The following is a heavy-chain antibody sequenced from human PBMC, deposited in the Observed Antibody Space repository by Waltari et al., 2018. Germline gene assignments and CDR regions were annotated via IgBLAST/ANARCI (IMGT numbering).Heavy chain of an antibody. CDR2: DDTEDGAT. Sequence: EVQLLQSGAELKEPGTTVRISCKVSGYTFSDYYILWVQQAPGKGLRWMGRDDTEDGATIDVDNGQGRVTISADTSTDTAFMKVSSLRYEDTAGFYCATALGDSSAASLPFDFWGQGTMITVSS. J-gene: IGHJ3*01. CDR3: ATALGDSSAASLPFDF. CDR1: GYTFSDYY. V-gene: IGHV1-69-2*01. D-gene: IGHD6-19*01.